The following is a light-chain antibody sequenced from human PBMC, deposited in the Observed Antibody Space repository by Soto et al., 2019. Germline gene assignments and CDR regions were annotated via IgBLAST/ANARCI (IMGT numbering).Light chain of an antibody. CDR1: SSNIGTKY. CDR3: AAWDDSLSVVV. J-gene: IGLJ2*01. Sequence: QSVLTQPPSASGTPGQRVTISCSGSSSNIGTKYVYWYQQLPVTAPKLLIYRNNQRPAGVPDRFSGSKSGTSASLAISGLRSEDEVDYYCAAWDDSLSVVVFGGGTKVTVL. V-gene: IGLV1-47*01. CDR2: RNN.